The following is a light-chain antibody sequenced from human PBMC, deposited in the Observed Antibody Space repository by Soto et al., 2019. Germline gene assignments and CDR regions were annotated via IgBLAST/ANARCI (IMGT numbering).Light chain of an antibody. J-gene: IGLJ1*01. Sequence: VLTQPPSASGTPGQRVTISCSGSSSNIGSNTVNWYQQLPGTAPKLLIYTNNQRPSGVPDRFSGSKSGTSASLAISGFQSEDEADYYCAAWDDSLNGLYVFGTGTKVTVL. CDR2: TNN. CDR3: AAWDDSLNGLYV. CDR1: SSNIGSNT. V-gene: IGLV1-44*01.